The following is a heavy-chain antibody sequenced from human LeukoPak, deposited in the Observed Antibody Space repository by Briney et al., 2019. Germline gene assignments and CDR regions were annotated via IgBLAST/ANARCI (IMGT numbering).Heavy chain of an antibody. Sequence: SETLSLPCTVSGGSISSGSYYWSWIRQPAGKGLERIGRIYTSGSTNYNPSLKSQVTISVDTSKNQFSLKLSSVTAADTAVYYCARGRLGLYCSSTSCLHFEYWGQGTLVTVSS. D-gene: IGHD2-2*01. V-gene: IGHV4-61*02. CDR2: IYTSGST. J-gene: IGHJ4*02. CDR1: GGSISSGSYY. CDR3: ARGRLGLYCSSTSCLHFEY.